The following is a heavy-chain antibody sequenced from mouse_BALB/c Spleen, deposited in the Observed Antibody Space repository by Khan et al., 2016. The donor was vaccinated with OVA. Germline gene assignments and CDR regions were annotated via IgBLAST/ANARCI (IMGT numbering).Heavy chain of an antibody. V-gene: IGHV1-7*01. D-gene: IGHD1-1*01. CDR3: ARRGLRWDFDY. Sequence: QVRLQQSGAELAKPGASVKMSCKASGYTFTSYWMNWVKQRPGQGLEWIGYINPSTGYTEYNQKFKDKATLTADKSSSTAYMQLSSLTSEDSAVYYCARRGLRWDFDYWGQGTTLTVSS. CDR1: GYTFTSYW. CDR2: INPSTGYT. J-gene: IGHJ2*01.